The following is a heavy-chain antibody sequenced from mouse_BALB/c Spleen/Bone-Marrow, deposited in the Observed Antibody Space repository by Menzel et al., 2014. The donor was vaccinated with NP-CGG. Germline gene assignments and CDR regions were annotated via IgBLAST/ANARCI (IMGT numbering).Heavy chain of an antibody. D-gene: IGHD1-1*01. CDR1: GYTFTSYV. J-gene: IGHJ2*02. CDR3: ARYDYGSSYDY. V-gene: IGHV1-14*01. Sequence: EVQLMESGPELVKPGASVKMSCKASGYTFTSYVMHWVKQKHGQGLEWIGYINPYNDGAKYNEKFKGKATLTSDKSSSTAYLDIISLTSEDSAVYYSARYDYGSSYDYWGQGTSLTVSS. CDR2: INPYNDGA.